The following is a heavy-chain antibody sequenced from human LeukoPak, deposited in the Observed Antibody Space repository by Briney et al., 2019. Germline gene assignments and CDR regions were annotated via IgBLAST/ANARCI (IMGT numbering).Heavy chain of an antibody. D-gene: IGHD1-26*01. V-gene: IGHV1-18*01. CDR2: ISGYNGNT. CDR1: GFTFSSYA. Sequence: GGSLRLSCAASGFTFSSYAMHWVRQAPGQGLEWVGWISGYNGNTNYAQKIQDRVTMTTDTSTSTAYMELRSLRSDDTAVYYCARDKSGYSGSYYDYWGQGTLVTVSS. CDR3: ARDKSGYSGSYYDY. J-gene: IGHJ4*02.